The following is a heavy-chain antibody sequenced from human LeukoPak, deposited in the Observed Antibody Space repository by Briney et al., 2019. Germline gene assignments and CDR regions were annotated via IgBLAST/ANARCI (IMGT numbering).Heavy chain of an antibody. CDR1: GYSISSGYY. CDR2: IYHSGST. CDR3: ARDGGYGDYWYFDL. V-gene: IGHV4-38-2*02. Sequence: SETLSLTCTVSGYSISSGYYWGWIRQPPGKGLEWIGSIYHSGSTYYNPSLKSRVTISVDTSKNQFSLKLSSVTAADTAVYYCARDGGYGDYWYFDLWGRGTLVTVSS. J-gene: IGHJ2*01. D-gene: IGHD4-17*01.